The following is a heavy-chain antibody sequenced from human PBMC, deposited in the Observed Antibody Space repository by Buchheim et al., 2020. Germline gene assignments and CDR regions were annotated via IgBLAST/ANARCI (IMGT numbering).Heavy chain of an antibody. V-gene: IGHV3-30*18. D-gene: IGHD6-19*01. Sequence: QVQLVESGGGVVQPGRSLRLSCAASGFTFSSYGMHWVRQAPGKGLEWVAVISYDGSNKYYADSVKGRFTISRDNSKNTLYLQMNSLRAEDTAVYYCAKPLGGYSSGLNWFDPWGQGTL. CDR3: AKPLGGYSSGLNWFDP. CDR2: ISYDGSNK. CDR1: GFTFSSYG. J-gene: IGHJ5*02.